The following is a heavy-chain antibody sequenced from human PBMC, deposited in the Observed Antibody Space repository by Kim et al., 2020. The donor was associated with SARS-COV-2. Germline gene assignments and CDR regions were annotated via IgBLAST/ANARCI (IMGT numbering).Heavy chain of an antibody. D-gene: IGHD3-10*01. Sequence: RFTISRDNSKNTLYLQMNSLRAEDTAVYYCAKVERTMVRGGPYYYYGMDVWGQGTTVTVSS. CDR3: AKVERTMVRGGPYYYYGMDV. J-gene: IGHJ6*02. V-gene: IGHV3-23*01.